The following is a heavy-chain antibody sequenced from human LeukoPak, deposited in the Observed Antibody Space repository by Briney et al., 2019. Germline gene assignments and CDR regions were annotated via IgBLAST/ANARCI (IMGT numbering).Heavy chain of an antibody. CDR1: AFTFSSYE. Sequence: GGSLRLSCAASAFTFSSYEMNWVRQAPGKGLEWVSAISGSGGSTYYADSVKGRFTISRDNSKNTLYLQMNSLRAEDTAVYYCAKSGSGYYRLDYWGQGTLVTVSS. CDR3: AKSGSGYYRLDY. D-gene: IGHD3-22*01. J-gene: IGHJ4*02. CDR2: ISGSGGST. V-gene: IGHV3-23*01.